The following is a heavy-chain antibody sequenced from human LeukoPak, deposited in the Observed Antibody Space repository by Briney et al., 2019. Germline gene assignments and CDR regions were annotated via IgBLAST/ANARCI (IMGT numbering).Heavy chain of an antibody. D-gene: IGHD2-15*01. J-gene: IGHJ4*02. CDR3: ASRYCSGGSCGGLD. V-gene: IGHV4-31*03. CDR1: GGSISRGGYY. Sequence: SETLSLTCTVSGGSISRGGYYWSWIREHPGKGLEWIGYIYYSGSTYYNPSLKSRVTISVDTPKNQFSLKLSSVTAADTAVYYCASRYCSGGSCGGLDWGQGTLVTVSS. CDR2: IYYSGST.